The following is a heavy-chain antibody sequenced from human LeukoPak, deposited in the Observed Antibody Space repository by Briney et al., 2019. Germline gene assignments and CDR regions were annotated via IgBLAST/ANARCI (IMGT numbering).Heavy chain of an antibody. CDR2: ISGSGGST. Sequence: GGSLRLSCAASGFTFSSYAMSWVRQAPGKGLEWVSVISGSGGSTYYADSVKGRFTISRDNSKNTLYLQMNSRRAEDTAVYYCAKDTDLWFAEFFDYWGQGTLVTVSS. CDR3: AKDTDLWFAEFFDY. D-gene: IGHD3-10*01. CDR1: GFTFSSYA. J-gene: IGHJ4*02. V-gene: IGHV3-23*01.